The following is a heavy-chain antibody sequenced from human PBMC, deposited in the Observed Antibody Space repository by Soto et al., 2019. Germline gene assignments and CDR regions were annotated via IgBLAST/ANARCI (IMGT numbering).Heavy chain of an antibody. CDR3: AGGRDYDY. J-gene: IGHJ4*02. D-gene: IGHD1-26*01. Sequence: VQLTESGPGLVGPSGTLSLTCDVSGVSITTSVLWTWARQFTGRGLEWIGEIADDGHTNYNLSRSGRVTMSVDLSDSQFSLNVASVNAADTAVYFCAGGRDYDYWGQGTLVTVSS. CDR2: IADDGHT. V-gene: IGHV4-4*02. CDR1: GVSITTSVL.